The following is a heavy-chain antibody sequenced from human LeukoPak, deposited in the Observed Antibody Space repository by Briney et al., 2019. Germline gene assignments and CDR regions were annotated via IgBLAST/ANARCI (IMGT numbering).Heavy chain of an antibody. CDR2: IYTSGST. CDR1: GGSISSYY. J-gene: IGHJ3*02. V-gene: IGHV4-4*09. CDR3: ARIRRGGDWGDAFDI. Sequence: PSETLSLTCTVSGGSISSYYGSWIRQPPGKGLEWIGYIYTSGSTNYNPSLKSRVTISVDTSKNQFSLKLSSVTAADTAVYYCARIRRGGDWGDAFDIWGQGTMVTVSS. D-gene: IGHD2-21*02.